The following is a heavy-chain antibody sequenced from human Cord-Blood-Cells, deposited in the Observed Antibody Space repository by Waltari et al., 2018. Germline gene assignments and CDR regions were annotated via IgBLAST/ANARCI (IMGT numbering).Heavy chain of an antibody. J-gene: IGHJ4*02. Sequence: QVQLQQWGAGLLKPSETLSLTCAVYGGSFSGYYWSWIRQPPGKGLEWIGEINHSGNTNYNPSLKSRVTILVYTSKNQFSLNLSSVTAADTAVYYCARGRPTRIAAAGPFDYWGQGTLVTVSS. D-gene: IGHD6-13*01. V-gene: IGHV4-34*01. CDR2: INHSGNT. CDR3: ARGRPTRIAAAGPFDY. CDR1: GGSFSGYY.